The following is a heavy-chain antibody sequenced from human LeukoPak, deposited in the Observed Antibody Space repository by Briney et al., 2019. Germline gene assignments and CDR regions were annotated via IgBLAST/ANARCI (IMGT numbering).Heavy chain of an antibody. CDR1: GGSISSYY. Sequence: SETLSLTCTVSGGSISSYYWSWIRQPPGKGLEWIGYIYYSGSTNYNPSLKSRVTISVDTSKNQFSLKLSSVTAADTAVYYCARATYYYDSSGYYYFAFDIWGQGAMVTVSS. CDR3: ARATYYYDSSGYYYFAFDI. CDR2: IYYSGST. D-gene: IGHD3-22*01. J-gene: IGHJ3*02. V-gene: IGHV4-59*12.